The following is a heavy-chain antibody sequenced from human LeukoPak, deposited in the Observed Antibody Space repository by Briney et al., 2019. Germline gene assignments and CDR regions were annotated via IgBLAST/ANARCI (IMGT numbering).Heavy chain of an antibody. V-gene: IGHV3-48*01. CDR1: GFTFSSYG. CDR3: ARSSYYYDSSGYSGDY. D-gene: IGHD3-22*01. CDR2: ISSSSSTI. Sequence: GGSLRLSCAASGFTFSSYGMRWVRQAPGKGLEWVSYISSSSSTIYYADSVKGRFTISRDNAKNSLYLQMNSLRAEDTAVYYCARSSYYYDSSGYSGDYWGQGTLVTVSS. J-gene: IGHJ4*02.